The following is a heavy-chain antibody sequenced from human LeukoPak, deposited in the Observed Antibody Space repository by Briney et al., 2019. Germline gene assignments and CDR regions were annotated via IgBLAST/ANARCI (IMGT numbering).Heavy chain of an antibody. CDR3: ARAVCSSTSCYTGTWFDP. J-gene: IGHJ5*02. CDR2: IYYSGST. D-gene: IGHD2-2*02. CDR1: GDSINNYY. V-gene: IGHV4-59*01. Sequence: SETLSLTCTVSGDSINNYYWSWIRQPPGKGLEWIGYIYYSGSTNYNPSLKSRVTISVDTSKNQFSLKLSSVTAADTAVYYCARAVCSSTSCYTGTWFDPWGQGTLVTVSS.